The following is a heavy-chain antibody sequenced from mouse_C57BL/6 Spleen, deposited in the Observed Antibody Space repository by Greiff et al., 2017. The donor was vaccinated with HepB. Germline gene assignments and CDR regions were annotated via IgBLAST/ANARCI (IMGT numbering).Heavy chain of an antibody. D-gene: IGHD2-5*01. Sequence: EVKLMESGGGLVKPGGSLKLSCAASGFTFSSYAMSWVRQTPEKRLEWVATISDGGSYTYYPDNVKGRFTISRDNAKNNLYLQMSHLKSEDTAMYYCARVEYSNYAMDYWGQGTSVTVSS. CDR2: ISDGGSYT. CDR1: GFTFSSYA. J-gene: IGHJ4*01. V-gene: IGHV5-4*03. CDR3: ARVEYSNYAMDY.